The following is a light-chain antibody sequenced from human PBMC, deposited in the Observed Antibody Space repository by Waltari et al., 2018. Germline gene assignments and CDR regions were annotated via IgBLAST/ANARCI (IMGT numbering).Light chain of an antibody. CDR3: QQYEGLPRT. J-gene: IGKJ2*02. CDR1: QHIYNY. Sequence: DIQMTQSPSSLSASVGDRVTITCQASQHIYNYLNWYQQKPGKAPKLLIYVASNLQTGVPSRFSGGGSGTDFTFVISNLQPEDIATYYCQQYEGLPRTFGQGTKLEMK. CDR2: VAS. V-gene: IGKV1-33*01.